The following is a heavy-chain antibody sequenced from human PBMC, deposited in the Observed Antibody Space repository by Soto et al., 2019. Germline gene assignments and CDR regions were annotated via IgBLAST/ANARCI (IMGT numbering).Heavy chain of an antibody. J-gene: IGHJ5*02. CDR3: AIRPHYYYDSTGWFDP. V-gene: IGHV4-61*01. D-gene: IGHD3-22*01. CDR1: GGSVSSGSYY. CDR2: IYYSGST. Sequence: PSETLSLTCTVSGGSVSSGSYYWSWIRQPPGKGLEWIGYIYYSGSTNYNPSLKSRVTISVDTSKNQFSLKLSSVTAADTAVYYCAIRPHYYYDSTGWFDPWGQGTLVTVSS.